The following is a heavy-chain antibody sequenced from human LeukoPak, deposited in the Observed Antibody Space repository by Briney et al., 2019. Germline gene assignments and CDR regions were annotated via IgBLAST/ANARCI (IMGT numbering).Heavy chain of an antibody. D-gene: IGHD7-27*01. CDR1: GYTFPRYD. Sequence: ASVTVSCKASGYTFPRYDINWVGQATGQALEWMGWMHPNGGNTGYAQKFQGRVTMTRNTSLSTAYMELSSLRSEDTAVYYCARGPLGRYYGMDVWGQGTTVTVSS. CDR3: ARGPLGRYYGMDV. V-gene: IGHV1-8*01. CDR2: MHPNGGNT. J-gene: IGHJ6*02.